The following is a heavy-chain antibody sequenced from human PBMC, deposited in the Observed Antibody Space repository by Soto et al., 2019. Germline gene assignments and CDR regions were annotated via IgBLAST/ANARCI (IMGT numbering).Heavy chain of an antibody. CDR1: GITLCRHS. J-gene: IGHJ4*02. V-gene: IGHV3-48*01. D-gene: IGHD6-19*01. CDR3: ATDRKSDSNGWYPFDY. Sequence: DGTQRLPCAPSGITLCRHSMSWVRPAPGKGPAWRSYINSIGPTIYYADSGKGRCTISRDNAKNSLYLQMNSLRAEDTAVYYCATDRKSDSNGWYPFDYWGEGTLVTVSS. CDR2: INSIGPTI.